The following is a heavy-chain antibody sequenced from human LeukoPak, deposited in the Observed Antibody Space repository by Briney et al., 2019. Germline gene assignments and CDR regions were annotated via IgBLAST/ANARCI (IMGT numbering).Heavy chain of an antibody. J-gene: IGHJ3*02. CDR2: MYHSGTT. CDR1: GGSIGSGGYY. Sequence: PSETLSLTCTVSGGSIGSGGYYWGWIRQPPGKGLEWIGYMYHSGTTHYNPSLKSRVTISVDRSKNQFSLKLSSVTAADTAVYYCVRGYYYDSSGYWVRAFDIWGQGTMVTVSS. V-gene: IGHV4-30-2*01. D-gene: IGHD3-22*01. CDR3: VRGYYYDSSGYWVRAFDI.